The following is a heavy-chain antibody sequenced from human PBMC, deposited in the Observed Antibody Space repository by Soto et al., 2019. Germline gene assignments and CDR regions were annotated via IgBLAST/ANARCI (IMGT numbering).Heavy chain of an antibody. CDR3: AKVPYYDILTGYYNRFDP. CDR2: ISGSGGST. V-gene: IGHV3-23*01. D-gene: IGHD3-9*01. J-gene: IGHJ5*02. CDR1: GFTFSTYA. Sequence: GGSLRLSCAASGFTFSTYAMIWVRQAPGKGLEWVSAISGSGGSTYYADSVKGRFTISRDNSKNTLYLQMNSLRAEDTAVYYCAKVPYYDILTGYYNRFDPWGQGTLVTVSS.